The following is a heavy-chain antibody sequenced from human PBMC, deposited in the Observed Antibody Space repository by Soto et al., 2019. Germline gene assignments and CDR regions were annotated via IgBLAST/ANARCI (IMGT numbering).Heavy chain of an antibody. J-gene: IGHJ6*02. D-gene: IGHD3-3*02. CDR3: AGMNVDSYHFYSAMDV. V-gene: IGHV2-26*01. Sequence: PTETLTLTCTVSGFSLTTGKMGVSWIRQPPGKALEWLAHIFSDNERSYSTSLQGRLTISKDTSGSQVVLSMTNVDPVDTATYSCAGMNVDSYHFYSAMDVGGQGTTVTVP. CDR1: GFSLTTGKMG. CDR2: IFSDNER.